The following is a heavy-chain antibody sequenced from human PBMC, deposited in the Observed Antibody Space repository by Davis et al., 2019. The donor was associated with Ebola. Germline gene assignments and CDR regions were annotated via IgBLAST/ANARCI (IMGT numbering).Heavy chain of an antibody. V-gene: IGHV1-2*04. J-gene: IGHJ5*02. D-gene: IGHD2-21*01. Sequence: ASVKVSCKASGYTFTGYYMHWVRQAPGQGLEWMGWINPNSGGTNYAQKFQGWVTMTRDTSISIAYMELSRLRSDDTAVYYCARALLLDWFDPWGQGTLVTVSS. CDR3: ARALLLDWFDP. CDR2: INPNSGGT. CDR1: GYTFTGYY.